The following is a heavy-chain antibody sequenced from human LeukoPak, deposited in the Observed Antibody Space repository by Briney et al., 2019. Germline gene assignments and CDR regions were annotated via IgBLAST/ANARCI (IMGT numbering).Heavy chain of an antibody. D-gene: IGHD3-10*01. CDR3: ARDCCASGSHDF. Sequence: GRSLRLSCAASGFALSAYWMTWVRQAPGKGLEWVANIRQDGSAKHYVDSVEGRFIISRDNAKNSLYLYMNSLRGHDTAIYYCARDCCASGSHDFWGQGTLVTVSS. CDR2: IRQDGSAK. CDR1: GFALSAYW. J-gene: IGHJ4*02. V-gene: IGHV3-7*04.